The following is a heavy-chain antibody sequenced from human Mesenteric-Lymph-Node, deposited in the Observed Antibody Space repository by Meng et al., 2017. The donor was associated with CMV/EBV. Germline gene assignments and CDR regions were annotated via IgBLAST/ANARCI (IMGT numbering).Heavy chain of an antibody. J-gene: IGHJ4*02. CDR3: ARGKVRGVMSY. CDR2: ISTSGTTI. D-gene: IGHD3-10*01. Sequence: GESLKISCAASGFPFSNYEMNWVRQAPGRGLEWVSYISTSGTTIYYADSVKGRFTISRDNAKNSLYLQMNSLRAEDTAVYYCARGKVRGVMSYWGQGTLVTVSS. V-gene: IGHV3-48*03. CDR1: GFPFSNYE.